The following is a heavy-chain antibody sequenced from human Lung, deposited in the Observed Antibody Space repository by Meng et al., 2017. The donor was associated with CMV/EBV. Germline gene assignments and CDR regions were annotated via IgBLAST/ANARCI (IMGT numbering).Heavy chain of an antibody. V-gene: IGHV4-39*01. Sequence: GSLRLSCTVSGGSISSSSYYWGWIRQPPGKGLEWIGSIYYSGSTYYNPSLKSRVTISVDTSKNQFSLKLSSVTAADTAVYYCARQGSVYYYDSSGQSPDYWGQGTPVTVSS. CDR3: ARQGSVYYYDSSGQSPDY. CDR1: GGSISSSSYY. J-gene: IGHJ4*02. CDR2: IYYSGST. D-gene: IGHD3-22*01.